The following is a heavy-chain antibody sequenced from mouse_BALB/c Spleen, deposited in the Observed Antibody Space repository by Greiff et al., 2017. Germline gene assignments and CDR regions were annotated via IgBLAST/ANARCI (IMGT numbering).Heavy chain of an antibody. CDR2: INPSTGYT. CDR3: ARRSYGFDY. V-gene: IGHV1-7*01. J-gene: IGHJ2*01. CDR1: GYTFTSYW. Sequence: VQLHQSGAELAKPGASVKMSCKASGYTFTSYWMHWVKQRPGQGLEWIGYINPSTGYTEYNQKFKDKATLTADKSSSTAYMQLSSLTSEDSAVYYCARRSYGFDYWGQGTTLTVSS. D-gene: IGHD1-1*01.